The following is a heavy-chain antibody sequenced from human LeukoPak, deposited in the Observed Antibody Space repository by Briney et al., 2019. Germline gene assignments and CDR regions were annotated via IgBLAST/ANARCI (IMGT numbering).Heavy chain of an antibody. D-gene: IGHD4-17*01. CDR2: IIPILGIA. Sequence: SVKVSRTASGGTFSIYAISWVRQAPGQGLEWMGRIIPILGIANYARKFQGRVTITADKSTSTAYMELSSLRSEDTAVYYCASPDYGDYYDPDAFDIWGQGTMVTVSS. CDR1: GGTFSIYA. J-gene: IGHJ3*02. V-gene: IGHV1-69*04. CDR3: ASPDYGDYYDPDAFDI.